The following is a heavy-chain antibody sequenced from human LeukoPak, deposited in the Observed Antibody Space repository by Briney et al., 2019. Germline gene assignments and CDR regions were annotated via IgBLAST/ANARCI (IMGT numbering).Heavy chain of an antibody. CDR2: INSDGRRT. V-gene: IGHV3-74*01. CDR1: GFPFSSYW. Sequence: PGGSPRPSCAASGFPFSSYWVHWGRPAPGKGVGWVSSINSDGRRTTYAESVKGRFTISRDNAKNTLYLQMNRLRAEDTAVYYFASLFLCYGCSSSSASVNIWGQGTMVTVSS. CDR3: ASLFLCYGCSSSSASVNI. D-gene: IGHD6-6*01. J-gene: IGHJ3*02.